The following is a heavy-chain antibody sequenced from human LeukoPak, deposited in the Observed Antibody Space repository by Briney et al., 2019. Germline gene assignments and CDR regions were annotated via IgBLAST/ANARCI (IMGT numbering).Heavy chain of an antibody. CDR2: ISYDGSNK. CDR3: ARDNVRRIAAAGTSLSY. Sequence: GGSLRLSCVASGFTFSNYAVHWVCQAPGKGLEWVAVISYDGSNKYYADSVKGRFTISRDNSKNTLYLQMISLRAEDTAVYYCARDNVRRIAAAGTSLSYWGQGTLVTVSS. CDR1: GFTFSNYA. D-gene: IGHD6-13*01. J-gene: IGHJ4*02. V-gene: IGHV3-30-3*01.